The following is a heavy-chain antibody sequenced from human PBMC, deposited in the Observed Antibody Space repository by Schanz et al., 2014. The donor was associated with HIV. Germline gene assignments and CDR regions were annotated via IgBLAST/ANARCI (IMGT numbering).Heavy chain of an antibody. CDR3: ARVSQFCSGGSCFLGYFHH. D-gene: IGHD2-15*01. V-gene: IGHV4-34*01. J-gene: IGHJ1*01. CDR2: VNHSGDA. Sequence: VQLLESGGGAVRPGGSLRLSCAASGYNFRGYGMNWVRQSPGKGLEWIAEVNHSGDANHNPSLKSRVTISVDTSKNQFSLKVTSVTAADTAVYYCARVSQFCSGGSCFLGYFHHWGQGTLVIVSS. CDR1: GYNFRGYG.